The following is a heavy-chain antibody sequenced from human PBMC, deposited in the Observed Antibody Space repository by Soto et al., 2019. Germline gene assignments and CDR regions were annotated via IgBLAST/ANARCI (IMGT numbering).Heavy chain of an antibody. CDR2: IIPIIGII. J-gene: IGHJ5*02. Sequence: ASVKVSCKASGGTFSTYTITWVRQAPGQGLEWMGRIIPIIGIINYAQKFQGRVTITADKFTGTAYMELTRLRSDDTAVYYCAGDPDSHYNDSHAYSYPWGQGTPVTVSS. CDR1: GGTFSTYT. V-gene: IGHV1-69*04. D-gene: IGHD3-22*01. CDR3: AGDPDSHYNDSHAYSYP.